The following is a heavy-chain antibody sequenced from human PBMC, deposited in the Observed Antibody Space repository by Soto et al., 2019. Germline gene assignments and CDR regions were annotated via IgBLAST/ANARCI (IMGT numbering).Heavy chain of an antibody. CDR3: AREGLKGGWSGDL. CDR1: GGSISSSNW. Sequence: SETLSLTCAVSGGSISSSNWWSWVRQPPGKGLEWIGEIYHSGSTNYNPSLKSRVTISVDKSKNQFSLKLSSVTAADTAVYYCAREGLKGGWSGDLWGQGTLVTVSS. J-gene: IGHJ5*02. CDR2: IYHSGST. V-gene: IGHV4-4*02. D-gene: IGHD6-19*01.